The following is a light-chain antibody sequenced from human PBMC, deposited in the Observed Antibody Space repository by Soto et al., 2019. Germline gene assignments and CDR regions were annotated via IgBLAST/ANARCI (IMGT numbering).Light chain of an antibody. Sequence: QSVLTQPPSVSGTPGQRVTISCSGSSSNIRGNTVNWYHQLPGTAPKLLIYSNNQRPSGVPDRFSGSKSGTSASLAISGLQPEDKSDYYCAAWDDSLNGYVFGTGTKV. V-gene: IGLV1-44*01. J-gene: IGLJ1*01. CDR2: SNN. CDR3: AAWDDSLNGYV. CDR1: SSNIRGNT.